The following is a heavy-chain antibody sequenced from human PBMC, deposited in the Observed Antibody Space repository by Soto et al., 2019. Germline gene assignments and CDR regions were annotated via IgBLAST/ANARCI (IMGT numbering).Heavy chain of an antibody. CDR2: ISPYTGNT. J-gene: IGHJ6*02. CDR1: GYIFVNYG. D-gene: IGHD3-16*01. Sequence: QVQLVQSGDEVKKPGASVKVSCKSSGYIFVNYGIAWVRQAPGQGLEWMGWISPYTGNTHSASKVQGRLTMTTDTSTSTADMDLVSLISDDTAVYYCVMLDNYVTPTPQDVWGQGTTVTVSS. V-gene: IGHV1-18*01. CDR3: VMLDNYVTPTPQDV.